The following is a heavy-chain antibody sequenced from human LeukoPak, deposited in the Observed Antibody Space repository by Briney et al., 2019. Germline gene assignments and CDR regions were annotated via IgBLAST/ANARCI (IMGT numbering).Heavy chain of an antibody. J-gene: IGHJ4*02. Sequence: GGSLRLSCVASGPPIADFAMHWXXQAXGKGLEWVSFISGDGVSTFYADSVKGRFSISRDNSKNSLYLEMNSLRTEDAAMYYCAKESEKFDYWGQGTLVAVSS. CDR1: GPPIADFA. V-gene: IGHV3-43*02. CDR3: AKESEKFDY. CDR2: ISGDGVST.